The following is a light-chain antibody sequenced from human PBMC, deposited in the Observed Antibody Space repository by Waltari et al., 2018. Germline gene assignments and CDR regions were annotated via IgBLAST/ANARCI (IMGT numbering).Light chain of an antibody. V-gene: IGKV4-1*01. CDR2: WAS. CDR3: QQYYSTPYT. CDR1: QSILYSSNNQNY. Sequence: DFVMTQSPHSLAVSLGERATINSNASQSILYSSNNQNYLPWYQQKPGQPPKLLIYWASTRESGVPGRFSGSGSGTDFTLTISSLQAEDVAVYYCQQYYSTPYTFGQGTKLEIK. J-gene: IGKJ2*01.